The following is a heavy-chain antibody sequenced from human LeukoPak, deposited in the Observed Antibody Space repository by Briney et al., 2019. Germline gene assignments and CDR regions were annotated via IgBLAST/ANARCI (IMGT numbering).Heavy chain of an antibody. CDR2: IYPGDSDT. D-gene: IGHD6-13*01. V-gene: IGHV5-51*01. CDR1: GYTFTNYW. J-gene: IGHJ4*02. Sequence: GESLKISCKGSGYTFTNYWIGWVRQMPGKGLEWMGIIYPGDSDTRYSPSFQGQVTISADKSITTAYLQWSSLKASDTAIYYCARGDSSSWYYFDYWGQGTLVTVSS. CDR3: ARGDSSSWYYFDY.